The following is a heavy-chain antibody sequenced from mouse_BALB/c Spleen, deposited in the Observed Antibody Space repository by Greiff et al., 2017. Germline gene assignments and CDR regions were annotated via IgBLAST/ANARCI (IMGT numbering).Heavy chain of an antibody. CDR3: ARDSLYGNYGY. V-gene: IGHV3-6*02. CDR1: GYSITSGYY. Sequence: ESGPGLVKPSQSLSLTCSVTGYSITSGYYWNWIRQFPGNKLEWMGYISYDGSNNYNPSLKNRISITRDTSKNQFFLKLNSVTTEDTATYYCARDSLYGNYGYWGQGTTLTVSS. D-gene: IGHD2-1*01. J-gene: IGHJ2*01. CDR2: ISYDGSN.